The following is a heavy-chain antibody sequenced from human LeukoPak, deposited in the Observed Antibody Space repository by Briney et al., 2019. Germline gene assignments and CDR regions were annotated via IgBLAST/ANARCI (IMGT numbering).Heavy chain of an antibody. Sequence: ASVKVSCKASGYTFTSYGISWVRQAPGQGLEWMGWISAYNGNTNYAQKLQGRVTMTTDTSTSTAYMELRSLRSDDTAVYYCARITMVRGVILFHFDYWGQGTLVTVSS. CDR1: GYTFTSYG. J-gene: IGHJ4*02. CDR3: ARITMVRGVILFHFDY. CDR2: ISAYNGNT. V-gene: IGHV1-18*01. D-gene: IGHD3-10*01.